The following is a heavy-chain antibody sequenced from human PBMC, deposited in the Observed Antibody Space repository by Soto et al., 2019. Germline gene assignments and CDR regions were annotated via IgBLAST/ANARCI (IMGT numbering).Heavy chain of an antibody. Sequence: PGGSLRLSCAASGFTFSSYAMHWVRQAPGKGLEWVAVISYDGSNKYYADSVKGRFTISRDNSKNTLYLQMNSLRAEDTAVYYCAREVDRGVIITLTRAGGMDVWGQGTTVPVSS. CDR2: ISYDGSNK. J-gene: IGHJ6*02. V-gene: IGHV3-30-3*01. CDR1: GFTFSSYA. CDR3: AREVDRGVIITLTRAGGMDV. D-gene: IGHD3-10*01.